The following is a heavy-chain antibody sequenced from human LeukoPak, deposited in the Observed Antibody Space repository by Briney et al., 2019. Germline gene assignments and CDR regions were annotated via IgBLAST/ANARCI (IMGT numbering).Heavy chain of an antibody. V-gene: IGHV3-23*01. J-gene: IGHJ1*01. CDR3: SKGHYFDSRGYYYHH. CDR1: GLTYSSYV. D-gene: IGHD3-22*01. Sequence: GGSLRLSCVASGLTYSSYVMSWVRQAPGKGLEWVSVISGSGISTYYADSVKDRFTISRDNSKNTLYLQMNNLRAEDTAVYYCSKGHYFDSRGYYYHHWGQGTLVTVSS. CDR2: ISGSGIST.